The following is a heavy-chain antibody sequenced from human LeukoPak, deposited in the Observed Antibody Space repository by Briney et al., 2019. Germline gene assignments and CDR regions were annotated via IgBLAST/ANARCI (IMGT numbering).Heavy chain of an antibody. D-gene: IGHD6-13*01. V-gene: IGHV3-23*01. J-gene: IGHJ4*02. CDR3: AKDRHSSSWYDY. Sequence: PGGSLRLSCAASGFTFSSYAISWVRQAPGKGLEWVSAISGSGGSTYYADSVKGRFTISRDNSKNTLYLQMNSLRAEDTAVYYCAKDRHSSSWYDYWGQGTLVTVSS. CDR1: GFTFSSYA. CDR2: ISGSGGST.